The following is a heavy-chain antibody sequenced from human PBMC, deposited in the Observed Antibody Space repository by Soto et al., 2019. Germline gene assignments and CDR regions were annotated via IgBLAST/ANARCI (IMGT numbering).Heavy chain of an antibody. CDR2: IYYSGST. Sequence: SETLSLTCTVSGGSISSGDYYWSWIRQPPGKGLEWIGYIYYSGSTYYNPSLKSRVTISVDTSKNQFSLKLSSVTAADTAVYYCARGLTAMVRGPDYWGQGTLVTSPQ. CDR1: GGSISSGDYY. V-gene: IGHV4-30-4*01. CDR3: ARGLTAMVRGPDY. J-gene: IGHJ4*02. D-gene: IGHD3-10*01.